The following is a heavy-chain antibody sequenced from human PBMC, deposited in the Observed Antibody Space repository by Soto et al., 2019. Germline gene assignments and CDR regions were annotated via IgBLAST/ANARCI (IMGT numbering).Heavy chain of an antibody. CDR2: ISGSDGTT. J-gene: IGHJ6*02. CDR1: RFIFRDYT. V-gene: IGHV3-23*01. D-gene: IGHD3-10*01. Sequence: PGGSLRLSCAASRFIFRDYTMYWVRQAPGKGLEWVSVISGSDGTTFYADSVRGRVTSSRDNSRNMVYLQMISLRAEDTAVYYCAKVIGGSESYWGGSHYYYALDVWGQGTTVTVSS. CDR3: AKVIGGSESYWGGSHYYYALDV.